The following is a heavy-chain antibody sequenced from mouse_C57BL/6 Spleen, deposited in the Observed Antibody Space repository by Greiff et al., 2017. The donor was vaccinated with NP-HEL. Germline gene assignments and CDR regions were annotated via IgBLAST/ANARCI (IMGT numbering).Heavy chain of an antibody. D-gene: IGHD5-1-1*01. Sequence: EVQLQQSGPVLVKPGASVKMSCKASGYTFTDYYMNWVKQSHGKSLEWIGVINPYNGGTSYNQKFKGKATLTVDKSSSTAYMELNSLTSEDSAVYYCARREIPPLAMDYWGQGTSVTVSS. J-gene: IGHJ4*01. CDR1: GYTFTDYY. CDR2: INPYNGGT. CDR3: ARREIPPLAMDY. V-gene: IGHV1-19*01.